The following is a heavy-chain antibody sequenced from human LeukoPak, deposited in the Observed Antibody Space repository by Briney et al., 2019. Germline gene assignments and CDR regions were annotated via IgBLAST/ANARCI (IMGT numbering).Heavy chain of an antibody. V-gene: IGHV1-69*05. CDR2: IIPIFGTA. CDR1: GGTFSSYA. J-gene: IGHJ4*02. CDR3: ARDFEADIVVVPAAIQGY. D-gene: IGHD2-2*02. Sequence: SVKVSCKASGGTFSSYAISWVRQAPGQGLEWMGGIIPIFGTANYAQKFQGRVTMTTDTSTSTAYMELRSLRSDDTAVYYCARDFEADIVVVPAAIQGYWGQGTLVTVSS.